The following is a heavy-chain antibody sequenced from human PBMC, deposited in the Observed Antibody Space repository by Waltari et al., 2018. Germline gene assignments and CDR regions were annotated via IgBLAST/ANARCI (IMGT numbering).Heavy chain of an antibody. Sequence: EMQLVESGGGLVQPGGSLRLSCAASGFTFSSYSMNWVRQAPGKGLEWVSYISSSSSTIYYADSVKGRFTISRDNAKNSLYLQMNSLRAEDTAVYYCARIRAGDYGDYRDIWGQGTMVTVSS. J-gene: IGHJ3*02. V-gene: IGHV3-48*01. CDR3: ARIRAGDYGDYRDI. CDR2: ISSSSSTI. CDR1: GFTFSSYS. D-gene: IGHD4-17*01.